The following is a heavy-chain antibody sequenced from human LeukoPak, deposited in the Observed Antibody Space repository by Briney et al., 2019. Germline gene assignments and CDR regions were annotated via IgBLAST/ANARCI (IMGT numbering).Heavy chain of an antibody. D-gene: IGHD3-10*01. CDR3: ARDLVLLWFGELAAWGRGFDY. Sequence: ASVKVSCKASGYTFTGYYMHWVRQAPGQGLEWMGWINPNSGGTNYAQKFQGRVTMTRDTSISTAYMELSRLRSDDTAVYYCARDLVLLWFGELAAWGRGFDYWGQGTLVTVSS. CDR2: INPNSGGT. J-gene: IGHJ4*02. CDR1: GYTFTGYY. V-gene: IGHV1-2*02.